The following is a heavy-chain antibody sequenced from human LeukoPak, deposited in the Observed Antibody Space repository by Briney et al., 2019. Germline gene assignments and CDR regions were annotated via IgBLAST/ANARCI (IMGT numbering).Heavy chain of an antibody. V-gene: IGHV3-21*01. CDR3: ARESGHSYGRPFDY. CDR1: GFTFSSYD. Sequence: KPGGSLRLSCAASGFTFSSYDMNWVRQAPGKGLEWVSSISFSSGYRLYADSVKGRFTIYRDNAKSSLYLQMNSLRAEDTAVYFCARESGHSYGRPFDYWGQGALVTVSS. D-gene: IGHD5-18*01. J-gene: IGHJ4*02. CDR2: ISFSSGYR.